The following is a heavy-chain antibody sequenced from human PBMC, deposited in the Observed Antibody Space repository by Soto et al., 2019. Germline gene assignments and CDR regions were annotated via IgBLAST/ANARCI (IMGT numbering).Heavy chain of an antibody. V-gene: IGHV1-69*01. D-gene: IGHD3-22*01. CDR1: GGTFSSYA. CDR3: ARESGYYYDSSGYPLRGGMDV. CDR2: IIPIFGTA. Sequence: QVQLVQSGAEVKKPGSSVKVSCKASGGTFSSYAISWVRQAPGQGLEWMGGIIPIFGTANYAQKFQGRVTITADESTSTAYMELSSLRSEDTAVYYCARESGYYYDSSGYPLRGGMDVWGQGTTVTLSS. J-gene: IGHJ6*02.